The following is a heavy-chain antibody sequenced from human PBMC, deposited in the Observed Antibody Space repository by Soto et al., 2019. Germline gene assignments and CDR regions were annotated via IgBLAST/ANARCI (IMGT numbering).Heavy chain of an antibody. CDR3: ARVGSWGLDY. CDR2: ISGSGTTI. D-gene: IGHD6-13*01. CDR1: GFMFSTYE. J-gene: IGHJ4*02. Sequence: GGSLRLSCAASGFMFSTYEMDWVRQAPGKGLEWVSYISGSGTTIYYADSVKGRFTISRDNAKNSLYLRMNSLRAEDSAVYYCARVGSWGLDYWGQGTLVTVSS. V-gene: IGHV3-48*03.